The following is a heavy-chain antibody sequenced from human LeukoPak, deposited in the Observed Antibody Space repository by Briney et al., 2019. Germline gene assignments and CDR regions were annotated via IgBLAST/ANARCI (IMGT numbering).Heavy chain of an antibody. CDR1: GFTFYDYG. V-gene: IGHV3-20*04. CDR2: INWNGGNT. J-gene: IGHJ3*02. Sequence: AGSLRLSCAASGFTFYDYGMSWVRQAPGKGLEWVSRINWNGGNTGYADSVKGRFTISRDNAKNSLYLQMNSLRAEDTAFYYCAREWGVATPAFDMWGQGTMVTVSS. CDR3: AREWGVATPAFDM. D-gene: IGHD5-12*01.